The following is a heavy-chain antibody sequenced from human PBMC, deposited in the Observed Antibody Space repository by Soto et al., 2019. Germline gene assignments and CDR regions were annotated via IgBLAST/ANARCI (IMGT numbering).Heavy chain of an antibody. V-gene: IGHV6-1*01. D-gene: IGHD1-26*01. J-gene: IGHJ4*02. CDR1: GDSVSNNGAT. CDR3: ARDHQWAFDL. CDR2: AYYRSRWQY. Sequence: PSQTLSLTCAICGDSVSNNGATWNWIRQSPSRGLEWLGRAYYRSRWQYDYATSVRSRITINPDTSKNQISLQLTSVTPEDTAVYYCARDHQWAFDLWGQGVLVTVSS.